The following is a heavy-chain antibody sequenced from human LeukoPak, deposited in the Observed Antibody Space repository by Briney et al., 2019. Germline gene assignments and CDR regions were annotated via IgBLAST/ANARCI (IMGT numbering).Heavy chain of an antibody. J-gene: IGHJ4*02. CDR1: GFTLRSYG. D-gene: IGHD1-1*01. Sequence: GGSLRLSCAASGFTLRSYGMNWVRQAPGKGLEWVSSISSSSSYIYYADSVKGRFTISRDNAKNSLYLQMNSLRAEDTAVYYCETGTSWNDVDYFDYWGQGTLVTVSS. CDR3: ETGTSWNDVDYFDY. V-gene: IGHV3-21*01. CDR2: ISSSSSYI.